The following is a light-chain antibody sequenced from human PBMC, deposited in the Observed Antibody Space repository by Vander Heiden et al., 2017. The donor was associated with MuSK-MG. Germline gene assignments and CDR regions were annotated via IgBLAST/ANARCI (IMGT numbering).Light chain of an antibody. V-gene: IGKV1-33*01. CDR2: DAS. J-gene: IGKJ5*01. CDR3: QQDDDLPIT. CDR1: QDISKN. Sequence: DIRMTQSPSSLSASVGDSVTITCQASQDISKNLIWYQQRPGKAPKLLIFDASNLEAGVPSRFSGSGSATDYTLTILSLQPEDIATYYCQQDDDLPITFGQGTQLEMK.